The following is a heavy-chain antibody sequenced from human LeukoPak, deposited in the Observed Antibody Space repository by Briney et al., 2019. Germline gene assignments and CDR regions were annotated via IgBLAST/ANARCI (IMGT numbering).Heavy chain of an antibody. V-gene: IGHV1-46*01. CDR2: INPTGDST. D-gene: IGHD3-22*01. Sequence: GASVKVSCKASGYTFTSYYMHWVRQAPGQGLEWMGLINPTGDSTGYAQKFQGRVTMTRDMSTSTDYLELSSLRSEDTAIYYCARDNSVDDTAWWFDPWGQGTLVTVSS. CDR3: ARDNSVDDTAWWFDP. CDR1: GYTFTSYY. J-gene: IGHJ5*02.